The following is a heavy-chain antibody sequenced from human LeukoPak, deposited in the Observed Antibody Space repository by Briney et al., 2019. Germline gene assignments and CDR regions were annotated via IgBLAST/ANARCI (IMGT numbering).Heavy chain of an antibody. CDR2: TSWNSGSI. D-gene: IGHD6-13*01. Sequence: GGSLRLSCAASGFTFDDYAMHWVRQAPGKGLEWVSGTSWNSGSIGYADSVKGRFTISRDNAKNSLYLQMNSLRAEDTALYYCAKVTGIAAAGPFDYWGQGTLVTVSS. CDR1: GFTFDDYA. CDR3: AKVTGIAAAGPFDY. J-gene: IGHJ4*02. V-gene: IGHV3-9*01.